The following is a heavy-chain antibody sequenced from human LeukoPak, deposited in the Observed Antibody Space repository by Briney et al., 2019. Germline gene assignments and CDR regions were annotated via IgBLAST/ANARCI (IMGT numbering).Heavy chain of an antibody. CDR2: ISFDGSNK. CDR1: GFTFSNYA. J-gene: IGHJ4*02. Sequence: PGKSLRHSCEVSGFTFSNYAIHWVRQAPGKGLEWVALISFDGSNKYYADSVKGRFTISRDNSENTLHLQMNSLRPEDTAIYYCARDPILVRGYFDYWGQGTLVTVSS. V-gene: IGHV3-30-3*01. CDR3: ARDPILVRGYFDY. D-gene: IGHD3-10*01.